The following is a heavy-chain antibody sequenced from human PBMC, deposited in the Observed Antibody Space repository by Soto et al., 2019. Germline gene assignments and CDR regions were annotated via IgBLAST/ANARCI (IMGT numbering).Heavy chain of an antibody. Sequence: QVQRVQSGAEVKKPGSSVKVSCKASGGTFSSYAIRWVRQATGQGLERMGGIIPIFGTANYAQKLQGRVTITADKSTSTAYMELSSLRFEDTAVYYCSRGSWLVGFDYWGQGTLVTVSS. J-gene: IGHJ4*02. CDR2: IIPIFGTA. V-gene: IGHV1-69*06. CDR3: SRGSWLVGFDY. CDR1: GGTFSSYA. D-gene: IGHD6-19*01.